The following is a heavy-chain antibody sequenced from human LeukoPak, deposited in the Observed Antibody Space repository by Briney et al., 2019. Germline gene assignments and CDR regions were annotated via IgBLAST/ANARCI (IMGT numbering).Heavy chain of an antibody. V-gene: IGHV4-39*01. Sequence: SETLSLTCTVSGGSISNNNYYWAWIRQPPGKGLECIGSIYYSGSPYYNPSLKSRITISVDTSKNQFSLKLRSVTAADTAVYYCARHSRSGYGDYESAFDIWGQGTMVTVSS. CDR1: GGSISNNNYY. CDR2: IYYSGSP. J-gene: IGHJ3*02. CDR3: ARHSRSGYGDYESAFDI. D-gene: IGHD5-12*01.